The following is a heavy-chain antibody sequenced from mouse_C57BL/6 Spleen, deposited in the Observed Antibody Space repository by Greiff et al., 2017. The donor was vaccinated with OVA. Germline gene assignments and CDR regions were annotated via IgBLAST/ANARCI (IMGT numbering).Heavy chain of an antibody. CDR1: GYSITSGYD. D-gene: IGHD1-1*01. CDR3: AREGNYYGSSHCYFDV. V-gene: IGHV3-1*01. J-gene: IGHJ1*03. CDR2: ISYSGST. Sequence: EVHLVESGPGMVKPSQSLSLTCTVTGYSITSGYDWHWIRHFPGNKLEWMGYISYSGSTNYNPSLKSRISITHDTSKNHFFLKLNSVTTEDTATYYCAREGNYYGSSHCYFDVWGTGTTVTVSS.